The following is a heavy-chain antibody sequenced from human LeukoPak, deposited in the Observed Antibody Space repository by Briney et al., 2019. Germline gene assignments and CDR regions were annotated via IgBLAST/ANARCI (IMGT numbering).Heavy chain of an antibody. Sequence: GESLKISCKSSGYSFTNSWIGWVRQMPGKGLEWMGIIYPGDSDTRYSPSFRGQVIISADRSIRTAYLQWTSLKASDTAMYYCARHTGEGSHFQHWGQGSLVTVSS. CDR1: GYSFTNSW. CDR3: ARHTGEGSHFQH. D-gene: IGHD3-16*01. V-gene: IGHV5-51*01. CDR2: IYPGDSDT. J-gene: IGHJ1*01.